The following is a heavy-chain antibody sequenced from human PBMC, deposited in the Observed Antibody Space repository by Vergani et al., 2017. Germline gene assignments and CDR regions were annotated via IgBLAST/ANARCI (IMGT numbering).Heavy chain of an antibody. Sequence: QVQLVQSGAEVKKPGASVKVSCKASGYTFTSYTISWVRQAPGQGLEWMGRIIPILGIANYAQKFQGRVTITADKSTNKAYMELSSLRSEDTAVYYCARGRTYDFWSGYRFDPWGQGTLVTVSA. CDR1: GYTFTSYT. CDR3: ARGRTYDFWSGYRFDP. D-gene: IGHD3-3*01. CDR2: IIPILGIA. V-gene: IGHV1-69*02. J-gene: IGHJ5*02.